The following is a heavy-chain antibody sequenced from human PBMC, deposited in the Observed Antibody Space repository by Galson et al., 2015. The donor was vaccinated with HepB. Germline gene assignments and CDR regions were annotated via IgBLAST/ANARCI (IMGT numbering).Heavy chain of an antibody. Sequence: SLRLSCAASGFTFSSYAMSWVRQAPGKGLEWVSAISGSGGSTYYADSVKGRFTISRDNSKNTLYLQMNSLRAEDTAVYYCAKSWIGDIVVVPAAIERSGWFDPWDQGTLVTVSS. V-gene: IGHV3-23*01. J-gene: IGHJ5*02. D-gene: IGHD2-2*02. CDR3: AKSWIGDIVVVPAAIERSGWFDP. CDR1: GFTFSSYA. CDR2: ISGSGGST.